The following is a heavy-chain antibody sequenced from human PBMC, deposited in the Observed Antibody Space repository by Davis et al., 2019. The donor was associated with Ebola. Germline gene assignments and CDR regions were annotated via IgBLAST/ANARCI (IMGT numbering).Heavy chain of an antibody. Sequence: GESLKISCSASGFTFSTFGMFWVRQAPGKGLEWVAFIRFDGSEKYYADSVKGRFTISRENSKATLDLQMNSLRVEDTAVYYCARVGYSGYDYDYWGQGTLVTVSS. CDR1: GFTFSTFG. J-gene: IGHJ4*02. CDR2: IRFDGSEK. CDR3: ARVGYSGYDYDY. D-gene: IGHD5-12*01. V-gene: IGHV3-30*02.